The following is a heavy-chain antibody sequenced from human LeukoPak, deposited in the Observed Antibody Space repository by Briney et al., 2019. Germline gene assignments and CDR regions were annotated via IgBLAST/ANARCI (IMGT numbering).Heavy chain of an antibody. V-gene: IGHV3-23*01. J-gene: IGHJ4*02. CDR3: AKGRSGVVVAALNY. Sequence: GGSLRLLCAASGFTFSSYAMSWVRQAPGKGLEWASTISGSGDSTYYADSVKGRFTISRDNSKNTLYLQMNSLRADDTAVYYCAKGRSGVVVAALNYWGQGTPVTVSS. CDR1: GFTFSSYA. D-gene: IGHD2-15*01. CDR2: ISGSGDST.